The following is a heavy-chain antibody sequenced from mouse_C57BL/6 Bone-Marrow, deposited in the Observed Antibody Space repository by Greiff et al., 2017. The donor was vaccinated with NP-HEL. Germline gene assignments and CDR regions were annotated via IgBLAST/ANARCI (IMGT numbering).Heavy chain of an antibody. J-gene: IGHJ1*03. V-gene: IGHV1-64*01. Sequence: VQLQQPGAELVKPGASVKLSCKASGYTFTSYWMHWVKQRPGQGLEWIGMIHPNSGSTNYNEKFKSKATLTVDKSSSTAYMQLSSLTSEDSAVYYCARRETGWYFDVWGTGTTVTVSS. D-gene: IGHD4-1*01. CDR2: IHPNSGST. CDR1: GYTFTSYW. CDR3: ARRETGWYFDV.